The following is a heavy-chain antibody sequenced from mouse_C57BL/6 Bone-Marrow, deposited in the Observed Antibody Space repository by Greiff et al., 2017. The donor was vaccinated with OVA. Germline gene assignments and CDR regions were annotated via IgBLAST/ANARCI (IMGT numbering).Heavy chain of an antibody. Sequence: EVKLMESGAELVKPGASVKLSCTASGFNIKDYYMHWVKQRTEQGLEWIGRIDPEDGETKYAPKFQGKATITADTSSNTAYLQLSSLTSEDTAVYYCARPHYYGNYHWYFDVWGTGTTVTVSS. CDR1: GFNIKDYY. CDR2: IDPEDGET. D-gene: IGHD2-1*01. V-gene: IGHV14-2*01. J-gene: IGHJ1*03. CDR3: ARPHYYGNYHWYFDV.